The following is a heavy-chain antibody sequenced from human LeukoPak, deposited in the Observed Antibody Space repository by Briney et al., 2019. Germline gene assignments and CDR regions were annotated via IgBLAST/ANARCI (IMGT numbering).Heavy chain of an antibody. CDR2: INPDSGGT. D-gene: IGHD3-22*01. V-gene: IGHV1-2*02. CDR3: ARDLVGSNYYDSSGYFNWFDP. Sequence: ASVKVSCKASGYTFTGYYMHWARQAPGQGLEWMGWINPDSGGTNYAQKFQGRVTMTRDTSISTAYMELSRLRSDDTAVYYCARDLVGSNYYDSSGYFNWFDPWGQGTLVTVSS. J-gene: IGHJ5*02. CDR1: GYTFTGYY.